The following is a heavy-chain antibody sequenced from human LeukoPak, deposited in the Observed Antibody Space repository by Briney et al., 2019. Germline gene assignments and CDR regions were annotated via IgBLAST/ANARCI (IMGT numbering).Heavy chain of an antibody. CDR2: IYYSGSG. CDR1: GGSISTSGYY. J-gene: IGHJ4*02. V-gene: IGHV4-31*03. D-gene: IGHD2-2*01. Sequence: SETLSLTCTVSGGSISTSGYYWSWIRQYPGKGLEWIAYIYYSGSGHYNPSLKNRLTISVDTSKKQFYLKLSSVTAADTAVYYCARAAYSSRHFDSWGQGTPVTVSS. CDR3: ARAAYSSRHFDS.